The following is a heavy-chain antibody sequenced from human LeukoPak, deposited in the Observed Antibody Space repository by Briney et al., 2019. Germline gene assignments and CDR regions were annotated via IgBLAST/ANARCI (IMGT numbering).Heavy chain of an antibody. Sequence: SQTLSLTCAVSGGSISSGGYSWSWIRQPPGKGLEWIGYIYHSGSTYYNPSLKSRVTISVDRSKNQFSLKLSSVTAADTAVYYCARSVAGTKAVAGTLDYWGQGTLVTVSS. J-gene: IGHJ4*02. V-gene: IGHV4-30-2*01. CDR3: ARSVAGTKAVAGTLDY. CDR1: GGSISSGGYS. CDR2: IYHSGST. D-gene: IGHD6-19*01.